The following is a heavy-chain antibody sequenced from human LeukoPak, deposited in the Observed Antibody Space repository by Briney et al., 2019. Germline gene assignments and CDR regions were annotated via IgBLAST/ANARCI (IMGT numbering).Heavy chain of an antibody. CDR1: GFTFSSYW. V-gene: IGHV3-74*01. CDR2: INTDGSST. CDR3: ARVNYYYYMDV. J-gene: IGHJ6*03. Sequence: PGGSLGLSCAASGFTFSSYWMHWVRQAPGKGLVWVSRINTDGSSTSYADSVKGRFTISRDNAKNTLYLQMNSLRAEDTAVYYCARVNYYYYMDVWGKGTTVTVSS.